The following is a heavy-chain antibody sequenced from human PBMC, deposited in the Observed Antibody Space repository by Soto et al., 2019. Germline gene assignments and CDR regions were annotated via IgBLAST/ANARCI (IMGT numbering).Heavy chain of an antibody. V-gene: IGHV3-30*09. D-gene: IGHD6-6*01. Sequence: QEQLVESGGGVVQPGRPLRLSCAASEFTFSPYPMHWVRQAPGKGLEWVAVISFDGATKYYADSVKGRFAISRDNSMNPLYLQMNSQRTEDTAVYYCAKDQSASSNSYHAMDVWGPWTTVTVSS. CDR3: AKDQSASSNSYHAMDV. CDR2: ISFDGATK. J-gene: IGHJ6*02. CDR1: EFTFSPYP.